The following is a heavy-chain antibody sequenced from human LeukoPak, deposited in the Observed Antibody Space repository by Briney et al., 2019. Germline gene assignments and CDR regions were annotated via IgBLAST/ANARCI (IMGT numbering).Heavy chain of an antibody. V-gene: IGHV1-69*05. CDR2: IIPIFGTA. CDR3: ARGGSVRRGSDFDY. D-gene: IGHD2-8*02. J-gene: IGHJ4*02. Sequence: SVKVSCKASGGTFSSYAISWVRQAPGQGLEWMGGIIPIFGTANYAQKFQGRVTITRNTSISTAYMELSSLRSEDTAVYYCARGGSVRRGSDFDYWGQGTLVTVSS. CDR1: GGTFSSYA.